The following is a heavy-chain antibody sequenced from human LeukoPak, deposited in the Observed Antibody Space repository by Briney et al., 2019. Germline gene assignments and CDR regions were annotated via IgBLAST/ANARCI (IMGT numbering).Heavy chain of an antibody. CDR3: ARVLGGSYADWYFDL. D-gene: IGHD1-26*01. Sequence: SETLSLTCAVSGGSFGDFYWSWIRQPPGKGLEWIGEINHSGYTNYYPSLKSRVTISVDTSKNQFSLRLSSVTAADTAVYYCARVLGGSYADWYFDLWGRGTLVTVSS. CDR1: GGSFGDFY. J-gene: IGHJ2*01. V-gene: IGHV4-34*01. CDR2: INHSGYT.